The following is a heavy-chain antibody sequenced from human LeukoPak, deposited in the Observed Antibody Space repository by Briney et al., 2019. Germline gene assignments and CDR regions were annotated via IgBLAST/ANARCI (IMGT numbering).Heavy chain of an antibody. J-gene: IGHJ4*02. D-gene: IGHD3-3*01. V-gene: IGHV3-30*04. CDR2: ISYDGSSK. CDR3: ARGEWQWSDY. CDR1: GFTFSSYA. Sequence: GGSLRLSCAASGFTFSSYAMHWVRQAPGKGLEGVAVISYDGSSKYYADSVKGRLTISRDNSKKTLYLQMNNLRPEDTAVYYCARGEWQWSDYWGQGTLVTVSS.